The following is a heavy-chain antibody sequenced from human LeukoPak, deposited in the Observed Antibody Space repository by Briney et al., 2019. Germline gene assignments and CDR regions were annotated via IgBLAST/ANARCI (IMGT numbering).Heavy chain of an antibody. D-gene: IGHD1-14*01. CDR1: GGSISSSNYY. Sequence: PSETLSLTCTVSGGSISSSNYYWGWIRQPPRKGLEWIGGIYYSGITYYNPSLKSRVTISVDTSKNQFSLKLSSVTAADTAVYYCAREITWHMDVWGKGTTVTVSS. CDR2: IYYSGIT. CDR3: AREITWHMDV. V-gene: IGHV4-39*07. J-gene: IGHJ6*03.